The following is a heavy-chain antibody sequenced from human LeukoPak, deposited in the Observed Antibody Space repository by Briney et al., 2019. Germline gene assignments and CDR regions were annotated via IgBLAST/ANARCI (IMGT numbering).Heavy chain of an antibody. D-gene: IGHD1-26*01. Sequence: SVKVSCKASGGTFSSYAISWVRQAPGQGLEWMGGIIPIFGTANYAQKFQGRVTITADESTSTAYMELSSLRSEDTAVYYCARESQWELLNPHYYYYGMDAWGQGTTVTVSS. CDR2: IIPIFGTA. V-gene: IGHV1-69*13. CDR1: GGTFSSYA. CDR3: ARESQWELLNPHYYYYGMDA. J-gene: IGHJ6*02.